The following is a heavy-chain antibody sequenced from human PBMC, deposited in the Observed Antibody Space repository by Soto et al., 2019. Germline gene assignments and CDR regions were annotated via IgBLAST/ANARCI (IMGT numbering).Heavy chain of an antibody. D-gene: IGHD6-19*01. CDR1: GFTFSSYG. CDR2: ISYDGSNK. Sequence: QVQLVESGGGVVQPGRSLRLSCAASGFTFSSYGMHWVRQAPGKGLEWVAVISYDGSNKYYADSVKGRFTISRDNSKNTLDLQMNSLRAEDTAVYYCANAPYSSGWYFPRNDAFDIWGQGTMVTVSS. CDR3: ANAPYSSGWYFPRNDAFDI. J-gene: IGHJ3*02. V-gene: IGHV3-30*18.